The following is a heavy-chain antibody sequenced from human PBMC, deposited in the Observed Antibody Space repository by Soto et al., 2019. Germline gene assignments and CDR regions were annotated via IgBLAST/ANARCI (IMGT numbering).Heavy chain of an antibody. CDR2: IYHSGST. CDR1: GGSISSSNW. CDR3: ARDPQPDYYDSSGNEGAFDI. Sequence: PSETLSLTCAVSGGSISSSNWCSWVRQPPGKGLEWIGEIYHSGSTNYNPSLKSRVTISVDKSKNQFSLKLSSVTAADTAVYYCARDPQPDYYDSSGNEGAFDIWGQGTMVTVSS. V-gene: IGHV4-4*02. D-gene: IGHD3-22*01. J-gene: IGHJ3*02.